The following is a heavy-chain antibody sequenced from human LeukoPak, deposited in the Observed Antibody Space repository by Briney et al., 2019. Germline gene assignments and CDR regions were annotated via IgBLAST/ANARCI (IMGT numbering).Heavy chain of an antibody. CDR3: ATKPTLGYSRN. J-gene: IGHJ4*02. CDR1: GFTFSSYA. V-gene: IGHV3-23*01. D-gene: IGHD5-18*01. CDR2: ISGSGGST. Sequence: GGSLRLSCAASGFTFSSYAMSWVRQAPGKGLEWVSAISGSGGSTYYADSVKGRFTISRDNSKNTLYLQMNSLRAEDTAVYYCATKPTLGYSRNWGQGTLVTVSS.